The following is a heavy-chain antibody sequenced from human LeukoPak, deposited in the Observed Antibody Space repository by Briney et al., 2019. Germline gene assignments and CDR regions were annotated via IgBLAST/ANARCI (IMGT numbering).Heavy chain of an antibody. V-gene: IGHV3-72*01. J-gene: IGHJ4*02. Sequence: PGGSPRLSCAASGFTFSDHYMDWVRQAPGKGLEWVGRTRNKANSYTTEYAASVKGRFTISRDDSKNSLYLQMNSLKTEDTAVYYCARAVRYGSGSYLLYYFDYWGQGTLVTVSS. CDR2: TRNKANSYTT. D-gene: IGHD3-10*01. CDR3: ARAVRYGSGSYLLYYFDY. CDR1: GFTFSDHY.